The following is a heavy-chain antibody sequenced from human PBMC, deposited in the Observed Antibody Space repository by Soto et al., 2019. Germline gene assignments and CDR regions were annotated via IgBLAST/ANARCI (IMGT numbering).Heavy chain of an antibody. Sequence: ASVKVSCKASGGTFSSYAISWVRQAPGQGLEWMGGIIPIFGTANYAQKFQGRVTITADESTSTAYMELSSLRAEDTAVYYCASATIAGRPVDWFDPWGQGTLVTVSS. CDR1: GGTFSSYA. J-gene: IGHJ5*02. V-gene: IGHV1-69*13. CDR2: IIPIFGTA. CDR3: ASATIAGRPVDWFDP. D-gene: IGHD6-6*01.